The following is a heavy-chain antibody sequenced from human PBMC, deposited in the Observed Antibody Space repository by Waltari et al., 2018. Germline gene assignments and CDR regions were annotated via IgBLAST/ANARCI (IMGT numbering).Heavy chain of an antibody. J-gene: IGHJ4*02. CDR1: GFTFSSYA. CDR2: ISYDGSNK. V-gene: IGHV3-30-3*01. Sequence: QVQLVESGGGVVQPGRSLRLSCAASGFTFSSYAMHWVRQAPGKGLEWVAVISYDGSNKYYADSVKGRFTISRDNSKNTLYLQMNSLRAEDTAVYYCARDSFTWIQLWLLDYWGQGTLVTVSS. D-gene: IGHD5-18*01. CDR3: ARDSFTWIQLWLLDY.